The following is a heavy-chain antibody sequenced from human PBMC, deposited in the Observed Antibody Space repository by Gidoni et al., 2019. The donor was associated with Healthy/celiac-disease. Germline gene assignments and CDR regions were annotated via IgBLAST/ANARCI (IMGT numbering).Heavy chain of an antibody. CDR1: GGTFSSYA. D-gene: IGHD2-2*01. CDR2: IIPIFGTA. CDR3: ARDFRYCSSTSCPPGDY. Sequence: QVQLVQSGAEVKKPGSSVKVSCKASGGTFSSYAISWVRQAPGQGLEWMGGIIPIFGTANYAQKFQGRVTITADESTSTAYMELSSLRSEDTAVYYCARDFRYCSSTSCPPGDYWGQGTLVTVSS. J-gene: IGHJ4*02. V-gene: IGHV1-69*01.